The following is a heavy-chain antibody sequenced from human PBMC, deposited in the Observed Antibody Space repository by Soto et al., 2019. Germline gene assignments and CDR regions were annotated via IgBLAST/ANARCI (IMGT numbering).Heavy chain of an antibody. CDR2: IYPGDSDT. Sequence: EVQLVQSGPEVKKPGESLKISCKGSGYSFTTHWVGWVHQMPGKGLEWMGIIYPGDSDTRYSPSFQGQVTISADESITTAYLQWSSLKASDTAMYYCARSQFDYVWGTSGYFDSWGQGTLVTVSS. D-gene: IGHD3-16*01. J-gene: IGHJ4*02. CDR3: ARSQFDYVWGTSGYFDS. V-gene: IGHV5-51*07. CDR1: GYSFTTHW.